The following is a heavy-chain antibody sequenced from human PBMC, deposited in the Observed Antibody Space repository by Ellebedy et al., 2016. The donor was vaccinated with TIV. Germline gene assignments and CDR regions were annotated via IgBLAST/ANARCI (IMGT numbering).Heavy chain of an antibody. Sequence: MPSETLSLTCTVSGGSISSYYWSWIRQPPGKGLEWIGYIYYTGSTNYNPSLKSRVTISVYTSKNQFSLKLTSVTAADTAVYYCARLLDYGDDIYWYFDLWGRGTLVIVSS. D-gene: IGHD4-17*01. V-gene: IGHV4-59*01. CDR2: IYYTGST. CDR3: ARLLDYGDDIYWYFDL. CDR1: GGSISSYY. J-gene: IGHJ2*01.